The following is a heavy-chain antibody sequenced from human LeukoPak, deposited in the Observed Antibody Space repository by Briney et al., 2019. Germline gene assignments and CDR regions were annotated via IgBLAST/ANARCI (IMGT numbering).Heavy chain of an antibody. V-gene: IGHV4-39*01. CDR2: IYYSGNT. D-gene: IGHD6-25*01. J-gene: IGHJ4*02. CDR3: ASVEWGSGGSGSFDY. Sequence: SETLSLTCTVSGGSISSNSYYWGWIRQPPGKGLEWIGNIYYSGNTYYNPSLKSRLTISVDTSKKQFSLNLNSVTAADTAVYYCASVEWGSGGSGSFDYWGQGTLVTVSS. CDR1: GGSISSNSYY.